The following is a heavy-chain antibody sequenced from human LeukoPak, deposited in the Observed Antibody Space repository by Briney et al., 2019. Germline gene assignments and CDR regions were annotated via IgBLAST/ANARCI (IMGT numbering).Heavy chain of an antibody. CDR2: ISGSGGST. Sequence: PGGSLRLSCAASGFTFSSYAMSWVRQAPGKGLEWVSAISGSGGSTYYADSVKGRFTISRDNSKNTLHLQMNSLRAEDTAEYYCAKDLDGDYGHYYYGMDVWGQGTTVTVSS. V-gene: IGHV3-23*01. J-gene: IGHJ6*02. CDR1: GFTFSSYA. D-gene: IGHD4-17*01. CDR3: AKDLDGDYGHYYYGMDV.